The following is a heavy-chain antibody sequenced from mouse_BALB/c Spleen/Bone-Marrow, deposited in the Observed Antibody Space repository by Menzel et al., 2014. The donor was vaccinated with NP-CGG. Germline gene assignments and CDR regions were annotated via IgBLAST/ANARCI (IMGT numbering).Heavy chain of an antibody. CDR2: INPGIGGT. J-gene: IGHJ2*01. CDR1: GYAFTNYL. Sequence: QVQLQQSGDELVRPGTSVKVSCKASGYAFTNYLIEWFKQRPGQGLEWIGRINPGIGGTTYYAKFKGKATLTADKSSTTAYMQLSSLTSDDSAVYFCARFTRDYWGQGTTLTVSS. V-gene: IGHV1-54*01. CDR3: ARFTRDY.